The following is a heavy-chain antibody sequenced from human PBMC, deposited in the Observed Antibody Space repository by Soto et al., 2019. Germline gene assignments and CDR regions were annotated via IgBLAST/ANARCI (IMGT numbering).Heavy chain of an antibody. D-gene: IGHD3-22*01. CDR1: GDTSTSYY. CDR2: MNPNSGNT. V-gene: IGHV1-8*01. Sequence: ASLKVSCKASGDTSTSYYINWGRQATGQGREWMGWMNPNSGNTGYAQKFQGRVTMTRNTSISTADMELSSLRSEDTAVYYCARGQNYYDSSGYSGLDYWGQGTLVTVSS. CDR3: ARGQNYYDSSGYSGLDY. J-gene: IGHJ4*02.